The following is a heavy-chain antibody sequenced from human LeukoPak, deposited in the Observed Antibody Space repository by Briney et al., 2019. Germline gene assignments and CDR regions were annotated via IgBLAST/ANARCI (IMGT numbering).Heavy chain of an antibody. J-gene: IGHJ4*02. D-gene: IGHD4-17*01. CDR3: AKGGATVIDY. CDR1: GGSFSGYY. Sequence: ETLSLTCAVYGGSFSGYYWSWIRQPPGKGLVWVSRINSDGSSTTSADSVKGRFTISRDNAKNTLYLQMNSLRAEDTAVYYCAKGGATVIDYWGQGTLVTVSS. CDR2: INSDGSST. V-gene: IGHV3-74*01.